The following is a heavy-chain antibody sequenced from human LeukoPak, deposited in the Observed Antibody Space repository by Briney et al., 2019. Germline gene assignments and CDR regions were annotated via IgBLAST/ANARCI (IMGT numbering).Heavy chain of an antibody. V-gene: IGHV3-23*01. Sequence: PGGSLRLSCAASGFTFDTYAMSWVRQAPGKELEWVSAISGSGVGTYYADSVKGRFTTSRDNSKNTLYLQMNSLRAEDTAVYYCAKLVRSRYYPHYFDYWGQGTLVTVSS. J-gene: IGHJ4*02. CDR3: AKLVRSRYYPHYFDY. CDR2: ISGSGVGT. CDR1: GFTFDTYA. D-gene: IGHD3-22*01.